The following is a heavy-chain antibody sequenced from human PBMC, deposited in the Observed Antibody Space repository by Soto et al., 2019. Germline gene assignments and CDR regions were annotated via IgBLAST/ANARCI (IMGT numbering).Heavy chain of an antibody. CDR3: ARAGYRYGFGYYYDY. CDR1: GGSISRYY. Sequence: SETLSLTCTVSGGSISRYYWSWIRQPPGKGLEWIGYIYYDGSTNYSPSLKSRVTISVDTSKNQFSLRLNSVTAAGTAVYYCARAGYRYGFGYYYDYWGQGTLVTV. D-gene: IGHD5-18*01. J-gene: IGHJ4*02. CDR2: IYYDGST. V-gene: IGHV4-59*01.